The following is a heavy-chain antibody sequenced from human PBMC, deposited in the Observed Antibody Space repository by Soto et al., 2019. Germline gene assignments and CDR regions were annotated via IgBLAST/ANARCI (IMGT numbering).Heavy chain of an antibody. J-gene: IGHJ4*02. CDR2: ISAYNGNT. V-gene: IGHV1-18*04. D-gene: IGHD3-22*01. CDR1: GYTFTSYG. Sequence: ASVKVSCKASGYTFTSYGISWVRQAPGQGLEWMGWISAYNGNTNYAQKLQGRVTMTTDTSTSTAYMELRSLRSDDTAVYYCARGDNYRTYYYDRSGSYPPRYWGQGTLVTVSS. CDR3: ARGDNYRTYYYDRSGSYPPRY.